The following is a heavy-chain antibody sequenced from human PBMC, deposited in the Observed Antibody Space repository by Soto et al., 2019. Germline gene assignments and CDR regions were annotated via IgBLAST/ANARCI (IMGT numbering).Heavy chain of an antibody. D-gene: IGHD6-13*01. CDR2: ISGSDGST. J-gene: IGHJ4*02. Sequence: GSLRLSCVASGFSFSSYAMSWVRQAPGKGLEWVSVISGSDGSTYYADSVKGRFTISRDNSKNTLYLQMNSLRAEDTAVYYCAKDRERDAWYEDYWGQGTLVTVSS. V-gene: IGHV3-23*01. CDR1: GFSFSSYA. CDR3: AKDRERDAWYEDY.